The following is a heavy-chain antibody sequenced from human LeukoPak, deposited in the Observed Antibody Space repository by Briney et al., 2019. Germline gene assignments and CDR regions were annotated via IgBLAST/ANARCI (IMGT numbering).Heavy chain of an antibody. CDR1: GFTFDDYT. Sequence: QPGGSLRLSCAASGFTFDDYTMHWVRHAPGKGLEWVSLISWDGGSTYYADSVKGRFTISRDNSKNSLFLQMNSLRTEDTALYYCAKDKVGAKGYYYYYMDVWGKGTTVTVSS. V-gene: IGHV3-43*01. J-gene: IGHJ6*03. D-gene: IGHD1-26*01. CDR3: AKDKVGAKGYYYYYMDV. CDR2: ISWDGGST.